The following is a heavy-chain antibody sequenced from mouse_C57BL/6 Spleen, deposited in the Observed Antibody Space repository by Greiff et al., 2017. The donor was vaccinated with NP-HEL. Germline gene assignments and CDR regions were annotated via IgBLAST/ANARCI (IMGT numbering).Heavy chain of an antibody. D-gene: IGHD2-4*01. CDR2: IDPSDSYT. V-gene: IGHV1-69*01. CDR1: GYTFTSYW. Sequence: QVQLQQPGAELVMPGASVKLSCKASGYTFTSYWMHWVKQRPGQGLEWVGEIDPSDSYTNYNQKFKGKSTLTVDKSSSTAYMQLSSLTSEDSAVYYCARVRDYGEDYWGQGTTLTVSS. CDR3: ARVRDYGEDY. J-gene: IGHJ2*01.